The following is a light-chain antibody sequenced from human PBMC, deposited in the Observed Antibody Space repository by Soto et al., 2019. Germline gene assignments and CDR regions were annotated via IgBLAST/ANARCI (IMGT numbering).Light chain of an antibody. CDR2: EVT. V-gene: IGLV2-8*01. CDR1: SNDIGYYDY. Sequence: QSALTQPPSASGFPGQSVTISCTGTSNDIGYYDYVSWYQQHPGKAPKLVIYEVTKRPSGVPDRVSASKSGNTASLTVSGLRAEDEADYYCSSYAGSNNLLFGGGTKVTVL. J-gene: IGLJ2*01. CDR3: SSYAGSNNLL.